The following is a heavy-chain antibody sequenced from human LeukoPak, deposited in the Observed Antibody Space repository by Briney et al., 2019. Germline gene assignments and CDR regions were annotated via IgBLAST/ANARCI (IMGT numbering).Heavy chain of an antibody. CDR2: INPSGGGT. Sequence: ASVKVSCKASGYTFTTYYMHWVRQAPGQGLEWMGIINPSGGGTHYAQKFQGRVTVTRDTSTSTVYMELTSLRSEDSAVYYCACLPYAFDIWGQGTMVTVSS. V-gene: IGHV1-46*01. CDR1: GYTFTTYY. J-gene: IGHJ3*02. CDR3: ACLPYAFDI.